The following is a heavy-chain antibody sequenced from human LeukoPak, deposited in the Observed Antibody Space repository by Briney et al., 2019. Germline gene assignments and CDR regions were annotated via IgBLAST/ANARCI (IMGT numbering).Heavy chain of an antibody. D-gene: IGHD1-26*01. V-gene: IGHV5-51*01. CDR1: GYGFTSYW. J-gene: IGHJ3*02. CDR3: ARQGGRYNGRDAFDI. Sequence: GESLQISCKGSGYGFTSYWIGCVRHMPGKGLVWMGIIFSGDSDTRYSPSFQGQVTISADKSIRTAYLQWSSLKAWDTAMYYCARQGGRYNGRDAFDIWGQGTMVTVSS. CDR2: IFSGDSDT.